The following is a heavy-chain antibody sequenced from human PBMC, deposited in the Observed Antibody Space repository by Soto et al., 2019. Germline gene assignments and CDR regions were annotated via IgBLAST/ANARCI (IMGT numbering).Heavy chain of an antibody. CDR1: GGSFTSYY. CDR3: ARTSRFDS. D-gene: IGHD6-6*01. Sequence: QVQLQQWGAGLLKPSETLSLTCAVYGGSFTSYYWSWVRQPPGKALEWIGEINHSGNTNYNPSLKSRATLSVHASKNQFSLKLSSVTAADTAMYYCARTSRFDSWGQGTLVTVSS. J-gene: IGHJ4*02. CDR2: INHSGNT. V-gene: IGHV4-34*01.